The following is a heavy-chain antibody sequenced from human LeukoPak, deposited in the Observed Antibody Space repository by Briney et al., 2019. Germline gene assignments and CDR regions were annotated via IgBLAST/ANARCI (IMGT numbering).Heavy chain of an antibody. Sequence: GGSLRLSCAASGFTFNDYYMSWIRQAPGKGLEWVSYISSSGSTIYYADSVKGRFTISRDNAKNSLYLQMNSLRAEDTAVYYCAKGYYYDSSGSYFDYWGQGTLVTVSS. V-gene: IGHV3-11*01. CDR2: ISSSGSTI. CDR1: GFTFNDYY. J-gene: IGHJ4*02. D-gene: IGHD3-22*01. CDR3: AKGYYYDSSGSYFDY.